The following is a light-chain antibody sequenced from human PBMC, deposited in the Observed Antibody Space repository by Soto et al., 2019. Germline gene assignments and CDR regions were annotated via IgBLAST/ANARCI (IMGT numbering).Light chain of an antibody. CDR3: QQYESHSGT. Sequence: DIQMTQAPSTLSASLGDRVTITCRASQSISNWLAWYQQKPGKAPKLLIYDASSLEGGVPSRLSGSGSGTDFTLTISSLQPDDFATYYCQQYESHSGTFGQGTKVDIK. V-gene: IGKV1-5*01. CDR2: DAS. CDR1: QSISNW. J-gene: IGKJ1*01.